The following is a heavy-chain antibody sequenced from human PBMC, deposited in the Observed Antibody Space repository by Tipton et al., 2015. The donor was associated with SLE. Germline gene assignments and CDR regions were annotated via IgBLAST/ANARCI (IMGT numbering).Heavy chain of an antibody. CDR1: GASISSLY. V-gene: IGHV4-59*11. J-gene: IGHJ6*02. Sequence: TLSLTCTVSGASISSLYWSWIRQPPGKGLEWIGCISYSGSTNYNPSLRSRVTLSIDTSKNQFSLKVTSVTASDTAVYYCARDPYSSSSTWYYGMDVWGQGTTVTVSS. D-gene: IGHD6-13*01. CDR3: ARDPYSSSSTWYYGMDV. CDR2: ISYSGST.